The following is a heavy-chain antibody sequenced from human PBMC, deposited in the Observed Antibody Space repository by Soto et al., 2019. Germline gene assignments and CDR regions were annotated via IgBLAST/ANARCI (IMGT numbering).Heavy chain of an antibody. J-gene: IGHJ3*02. CDR2: ISGTAGRT. Sequence: HPGGSLRLSCQASGFIFTKNAVAWVRQAPGKGLEWLSGISGTAGRTYYADSVKGRFIISRDTSKNTVYLQMNSLRAEDTAIYYCAGRTVATSWTLDIWGQGTTVTVS. CDR3: AGRTVATSWTLDI. V-gene: IGHV3-23*01. CDR1: GFIFTKNA. D-gene: IGHD5-12*01.